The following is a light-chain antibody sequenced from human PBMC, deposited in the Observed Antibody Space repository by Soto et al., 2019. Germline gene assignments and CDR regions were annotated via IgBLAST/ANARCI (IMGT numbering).Light chain of an antibody. J-gene: IGLJ1*01. CDR2: DVS. V-gene: IGLV2-14*03. CDR3: SSYTSSTTNV. CDR1: SSDVGGYNY. Sequence: QSVLTQPASVSGSPGQSITISCTGTSSDVGGYNYVSWYQQHPGKAPKLLINDVSNRPSGISDRFSGSKSGNTASLTISGLQAADEADYYCSSYTSSTTNVFGTGTKVTVL.